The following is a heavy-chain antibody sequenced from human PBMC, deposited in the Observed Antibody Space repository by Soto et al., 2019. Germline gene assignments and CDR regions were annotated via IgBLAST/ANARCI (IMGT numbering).Heavy chain of an antibody. Sequence: EVQLLESGGGLVQPGGSLRLSCAASGFTFSSYGMTWVRQAPGKGLEWVSFSSATGAGTYYADSVKGRFTISRDNSKNTLYLQMTSLIADDTAVYYWAKDRRAGGNYGFYSDFWGQGSLVIVSS. J-gene: IGHJ4*02. CDR1: GFTFSSYG. D-gene: IGHD1-7*01. CDR3: AKDRRAGGNYGFYSDF. V-gene: IGHV3-23*01. CDR2: SSATGAGT.